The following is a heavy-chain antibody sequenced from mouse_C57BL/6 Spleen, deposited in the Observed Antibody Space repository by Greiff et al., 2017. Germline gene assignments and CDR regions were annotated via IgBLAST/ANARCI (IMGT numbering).Heavy chain of an antibody. Sequence: QVQLQQPGAELVKPGASVTMSCKASGYTFTSYWITWVKQRPGQGLEWIGDIYPGSGSTNYNEKFKSNATLTVDTSSSTAYMQLSSLTSEDSAVYYCARSEAQARDYWGQGTTLTVSS. V-gene: IGHV1-55*01. J-gene: IGHJ2*01. D-gene: IGHD3-2*02. CDR1: GYTFTSYW. CDR2: IYPGSGST. CDR3: ARSEAQARDY.